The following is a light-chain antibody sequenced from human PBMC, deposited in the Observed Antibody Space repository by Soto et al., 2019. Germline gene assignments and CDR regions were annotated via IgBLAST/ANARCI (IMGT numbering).Light chain of an antibody. CDR1: QSVSTN. CDR2: GAS. J-gene: IGKJ1*01. V-gene: IGKV3-15*01. CDR3: QQYSNWPRT. Sequence: EIVMTQSPATLSVSPGERATLSCTASQSVSTNLAWYQQKPGRAPRLLIYGASTRATGTPARFSGSGSGTEFTLTISSLQSEDFAVYHCQQYSNWPRTFGQGTKVDIK.